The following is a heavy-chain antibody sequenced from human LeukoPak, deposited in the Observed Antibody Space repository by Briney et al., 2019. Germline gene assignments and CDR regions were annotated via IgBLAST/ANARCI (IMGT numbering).Heavy chain of an antibody. CDR1: GYTFTSYY. D-gene: IGHD6-6*01. CDR3: ATGGGPNSARWDYYYYYMDV. CDR2: FDPEDGET. V-gene: IGHV1-24*01. Sequence: ASVKASCKASGYTFTSYYMHWVRQAPGQGLEWMGGFDPEDGETIYAQKFQGRVTMTEDTSTDTAYMELSSLRSEDTAVYYCATGGGPNSARWDYYYYYMDVWGKGTTVTVSS. J-gene: IGHJ6*03.